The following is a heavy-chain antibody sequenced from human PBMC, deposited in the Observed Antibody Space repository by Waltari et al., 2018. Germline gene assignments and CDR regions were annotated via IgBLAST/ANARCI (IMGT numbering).Heavy chain of an antibody. CDR3: AKDQYTSSRRGFDS. CDR2: IRGSAGST. J-gene: IGHJ4*02. V-gene: IGHV3-23*01. Sequence: EVQLSESGGGVVQPGGSLRLSCAASGFNLSSYAMSWVRQAPGKGVEWVSTIRGSAGSTYNAASGKCRFTISRDISKNTLFLQMNSLRAEDTALYSCAKDQYTSSRRGFDSWGQGTLVTVSS. CDR1: GFNLSSYA. D-gene: IGHD3-10*01.